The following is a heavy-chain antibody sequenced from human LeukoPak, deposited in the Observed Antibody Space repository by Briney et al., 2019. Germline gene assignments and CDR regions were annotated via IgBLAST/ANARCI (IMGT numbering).Heavy chain of an antibody. CDR1: VGSISSGSYY. CDR2: IYTSGSI. CDR3: ARVSSSWFFFDY. J-gene: IGHJ4*02. V-gene: IGHV4-61*02. D-gene: IGHD6-13*01. Sequence: SETLSLTCTVSVGSISSGSYYWSWIRQPAGKGLEWIGRIYTSGSINYNPSLKSRLTMSVDTSRNQFSLRLSSVTAADTAVYYCARVSSSWFFFDYWGQGTLVTVSS.